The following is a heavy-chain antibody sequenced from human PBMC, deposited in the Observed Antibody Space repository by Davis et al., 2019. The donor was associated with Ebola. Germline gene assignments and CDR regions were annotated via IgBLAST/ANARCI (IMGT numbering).Heavy chain of an antibody. Sequence: ASVKVSCKASGYTFTSYAMHWVRQAPGQRLEWMGWINAGNGNTKYSQKFQGRVTITRDTSASTAYMELSSLRSEDTAVYYCARDGGPANDAFDIWGQGTMVTVSS. CDR1: GYTFTSYA. D-gene: IGHD4-23*01. CDR2: INAGNGNT. V-gene: IGHV1-3*01. J-gene: IGHJ3*02. CDR3: ARDGGPANDAFDI.